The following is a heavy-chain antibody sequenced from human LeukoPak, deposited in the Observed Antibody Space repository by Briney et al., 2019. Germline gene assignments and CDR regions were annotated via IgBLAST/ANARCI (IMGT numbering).Heavy chain of an antibody. Sequence: GGSLRLSCAASGFTFSSYAMSWVRQAPGKGLEWVSAISGSGGSTYYADSVRGRFTISRDNSKNTLYLQMNSLRAEDTAVYHCARSGWYFDYWGQGTLVTVSS. CDR2: ISGSGGST. D-gene: IGHD6-19*01. CDR3: ARSGWYFDY. J-gene: IGHJ4*02. V-gene: IGHV3-23*01. CDR1: GFTFSSYA.